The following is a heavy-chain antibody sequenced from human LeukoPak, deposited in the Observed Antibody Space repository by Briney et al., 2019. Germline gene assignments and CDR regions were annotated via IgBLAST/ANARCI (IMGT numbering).Heavy chain of an antibody. CDR3: ARTSYPVSPYYLDY. CDR1: GYTFTSYD. Sequence: SVKVSCKASGYTFTSYDINWVRQATGQGLEWMGRIIPILGIANYAQKFQGRVTITADKSTSTAYMELSSLRSEDTAVYYCARTSYPVSPYYLDYWGQGTLVTVSS. D-gene: IGHD4-11*01. J-gene: IGHJ4*02. V-gene: IGHV1-69*04. CDR2: IIPILGIA.